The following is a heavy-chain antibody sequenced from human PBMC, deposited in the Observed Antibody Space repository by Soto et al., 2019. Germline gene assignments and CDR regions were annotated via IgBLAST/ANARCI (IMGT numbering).Heavy chain of an antibody. V-gene: IGHV4-31*03. D-gene: IGHD5-18*01. Sequence: PSETLSLTCTVSGGSISSGGYYWSWIRQHPGQGLEWIGYIYYSGSTYYNPSLKSRVTISVDTSKNQFSLKLSSVTAADTAVYYCAGPEMGVIDGYNYGPISTPYWGQGTLVTVSS. CDR3: AGPEMGVIDGYNYGPISTPY. CDR2: IYYSGST. CDR1: GGSISSGGYY. J-gene: IGHJ4*02.